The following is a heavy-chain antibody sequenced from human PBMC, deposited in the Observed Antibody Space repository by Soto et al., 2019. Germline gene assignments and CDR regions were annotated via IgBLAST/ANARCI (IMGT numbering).Heavy chain of an antibody. J-gene: IGHJ5*02. CDR1: GFTFSAYS. CDR2: ITGTSGTI. Sequence: LRLSCAASGFTFSAYSMNWARQAPGKGLEWVSYITGTSGTIFYADSVKGRFTISRANAKNSLYLQMNSLRDEDTAVYYCARDNGMAGSFDPWGQGTLVTVSS. CDR3: ARDNGMAGSFDP. V-gene: IGHV3-48*02. D-gene: IGHD2-8*01.